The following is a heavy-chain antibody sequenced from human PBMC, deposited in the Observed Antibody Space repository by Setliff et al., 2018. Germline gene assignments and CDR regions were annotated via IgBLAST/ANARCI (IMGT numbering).Heavy chain of an antibody. CDR3: ARDSYSSSWPDY. CDR2: IKQDGSEK. J-gene: IGHJ4*02. CDR1: GFTFSSYW. Sequence: GGSLRLSCAASGFTFSSYWMSWVRQAPGKGLEWVANIKQDGSEKYYVDSVKGRFTISRDNARNTLYLQMSSLRAEDTAVYYCARDSYSSSWPDYWGQGTRVTVSS. V-gene: IGHV3-7*01. D-gene: IGHD6-13*01.